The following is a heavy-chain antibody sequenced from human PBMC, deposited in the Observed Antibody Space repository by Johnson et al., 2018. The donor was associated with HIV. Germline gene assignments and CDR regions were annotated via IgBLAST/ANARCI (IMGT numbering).Heavy chain of an antibody. Sequence: VQLVESGGGVVQPGRSLRLSCAASGFTVSSDYMTWVRQAPGKGLEWVSIIYSGGSTYYTRSVKGRFTISRDNSRNMVYLEMNSLRTEDTAVYYCARGLKGAFDIWGQGTRVTVSA. CDR3: ARGLKGAFDI. J-gene: IGHJ3*02. D-gene: IGHD3/OR15-3a*01. CDR1: GFTVSSDY. V-gene: IGHV3-66*02. CDR2: IYSGGST.